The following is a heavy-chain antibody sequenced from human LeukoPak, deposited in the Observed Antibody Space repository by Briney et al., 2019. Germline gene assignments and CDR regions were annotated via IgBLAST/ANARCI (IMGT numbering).Heavy chain of an antibody. D-gene: IGHD5-18*01. CDR3: ARDSARGYSYGYNAFDI. CDR1: GYNFRNYG. J-gene: IGHJ3*02. CDR2: ITAGNGNT. Sequence: ASVKVSCKASGYNFRNYGIGWVRQAPRQGLEWMGWITAGNGNTNYAQKVQGRVTMTTDTSTSTAYMELRSLRSDDTAVYFCARDSARGYSYGYNAFDIWGQGTMVTVSS. V-gene: IGHV1-18*01.